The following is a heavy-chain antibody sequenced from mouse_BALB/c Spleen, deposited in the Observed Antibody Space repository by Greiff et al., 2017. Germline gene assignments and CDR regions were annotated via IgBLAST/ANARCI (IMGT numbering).Heavy chain of an antibody. V-gene: IGHV1S135*01. D-gene: IGHD1-1*01. CDR3: ARSSYYGSSYEWFAY. CDR2: IDPYNGGT. CDR1: GYAFTSYN. Sequence: EVKLQESGPELVKPGASVKVSCKASGYAFTSYNMYWVKQSHGKSLEWIGYIDPYNGGTSYNQKFKGKATLTVDKSSSTAYMHLNSLTSEDTAVYYCARSSYYGSSYEWFAYWGQGTLVTVSA. J-gene: IGHJ3*01.